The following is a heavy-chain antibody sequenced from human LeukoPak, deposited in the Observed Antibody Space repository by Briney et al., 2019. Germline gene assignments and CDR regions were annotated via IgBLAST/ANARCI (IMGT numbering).Heavy chain of an antibody. D-gene: IGHD6-19*01. CDR1: GGSISSYY. CDR3: ARDLGYSSGQNWFDP. CDR2: IYYSGST. J-gene: IGHJ5*02. Sequence: KPSETLSLTCTVSGGSISSYYWSWIRQPPGKGLEWIGYIYYSGSTNYNPSLKSRVTISVDTSKNQFSLKLSSVTAADTAVYYCARDLGYSSGQNWFDPWGQGTLVTVSS. V-gene: IGHV4-59*01.